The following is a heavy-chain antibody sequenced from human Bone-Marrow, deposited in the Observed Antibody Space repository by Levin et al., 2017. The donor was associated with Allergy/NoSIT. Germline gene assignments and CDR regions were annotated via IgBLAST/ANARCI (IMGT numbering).Heavy chain of an antibody. D-gene: IGHD3-22*01. Sequence: GGSLRLSCAASGFTVSRNYMSWVRQAPGKGLEWVSVIYSGGSTFYADSVKGRFTMSRDNSKNTLYLQMNSLRAEDTAVYYCAREDGHEYDSSGGVRLSFWGRGILVTVSS. CDR3: AREDGHEYDSSGGVRLSF. J-gene: IGHJ2*01. CDR2: IYSGGST. CDR1: GFTVSRNY. V-gene: IGHV3-53*01.